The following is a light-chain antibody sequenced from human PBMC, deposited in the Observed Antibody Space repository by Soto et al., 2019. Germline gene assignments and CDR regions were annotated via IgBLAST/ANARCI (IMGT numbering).Light chain of an antibody. Sequence: QSALTQTASVSGSPGQSITISCTGTSSDVGGHNYVSWYQQHPGKAPKLMIFDVSNRPSGVSNRFSGSKSGNTASLTISGLQAEDEADYYCSSYSSGSTLVVFGGGTTLTVL. CDR3: SSYSSGSTLVV. CDR1: SSDVGGHNY. J-gene: IGLJ2*01. CDR2: DVS. V-gene: IGLV2-14*01.